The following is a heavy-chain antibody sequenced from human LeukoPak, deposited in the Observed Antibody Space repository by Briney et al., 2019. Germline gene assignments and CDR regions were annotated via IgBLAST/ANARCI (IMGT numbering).Heavy chain of an antibody. CDR1: GFTFSSYA. CDR3: ARVGPGY. CDR2: ISSSKSPV. J-gene: IGHJ4*02. V-gene: IGHV3-48*02. Sequence: PVGSLRLSCAASGFTFSSYAMSWVRQAPGKGVEWVSYISSSKSPVYYAGCVKGRFTISRENDKNSLYLQMNSLRDEDTAVYLCARVGPGYWGQGTLVSVSS.